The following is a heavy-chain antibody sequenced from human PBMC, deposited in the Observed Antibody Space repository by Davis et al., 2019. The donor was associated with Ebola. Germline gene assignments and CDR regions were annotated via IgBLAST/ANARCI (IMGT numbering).Heavy chain of an antibody. CDR1: GFTFSSYG. D-gene: IGHD3-3*01. Sequence: PGGSLRLSCAASGFTFSSYGMHWVRQAPGKGLEWVAVIWYDGSNKYYADSVKGRFTISRDNSKNTLYLQMNSLRAEDTAVYYCAKERGILRFLEWPSRGYQHYGMDVWGKGTTVTVSS. V-gene: IGHV3-33*06. CDR2: IWYDGSNK. CDR3: AKERGILRFLEWPSRGYQHYGMDV. J-gene: IGHJ6*04.